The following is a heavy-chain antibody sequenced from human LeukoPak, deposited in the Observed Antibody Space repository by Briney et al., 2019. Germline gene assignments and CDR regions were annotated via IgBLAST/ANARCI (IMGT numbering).Heavy chain of an antibody. CDR3: ARFSSGWHRRYFDL. CDR2: IYRDGGSP. J-gene: IGHJ2*01. Sequence: GGSLRLSCAASGFTVEDYDMSWVRQPPGKGLEWVSGIYRDGGSPGSADSVQGRVTISRDNAKNSVYLQMNSVRDEDTAFYYCARFSSGWHRRYFDLWGRGTLVTVSS. D-gene: IGHD6-19*01. V-gene: IGHV3-20*04. CDR1: GFTVEDYD.